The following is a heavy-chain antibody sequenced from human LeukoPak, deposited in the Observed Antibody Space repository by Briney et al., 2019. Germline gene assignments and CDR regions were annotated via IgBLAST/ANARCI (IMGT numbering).Heavy chain of an antibody. V-gene: IGHV1-69*04. CDR1: GGTFSSYT. D-gene: IGHD3-10*01. Sequence: ASVKASCKASGGTFSSYTISWVRQAPGQGLEWMGRIIPILGIANYAQKFQGRVTITADKSTSTAYMELSSLRSEDTAVYYCARDSSREWFGDRYFDPWGQGTLVTVSS. CDR3: ARDSSREWFGDRYFDP. J-gene: IGHJ5*02. CDR2: IIPILGIA.